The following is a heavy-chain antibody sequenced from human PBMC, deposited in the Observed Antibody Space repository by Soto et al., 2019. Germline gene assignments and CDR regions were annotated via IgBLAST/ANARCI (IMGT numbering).Heavy chain of an antibody. CDR3: ARETSSSSYLGYYYYYGMDV. CDR1: GFTFSSYG. D-gene: IGHD6-6*01. Sequence: GGSLRLSCAASGFTFSSYGMHWVRQAPGKGLEWVAVIWYDGSNKYYADSVKGRCTISRDNSKNTLYLQMNSLRAEDTAVYYCARETSSSSYLGYYYYYGMDVWGQGTTVTVSS. J-gene: IGHJ6*02. CDR2: IWYDGSNK. V-gene: IGHV3-33*01.